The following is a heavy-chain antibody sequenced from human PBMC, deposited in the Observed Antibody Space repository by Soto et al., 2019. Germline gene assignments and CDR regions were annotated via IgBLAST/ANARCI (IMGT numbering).Heavy chain of an antibody. J-gene: IGHJ5*02. Sequence: QVQLVESGGGLVKPGGSLRLSCAASGFTFSDYYMSWIRQAPGRGLEWVSYISSRATTIYYAYSVKGRFTISRDNAKNSLSLLMKSLRVEDTAVYYCARVVYGDYRQYNWFDPWCQGTLVTVSS. D-gene: IGHD4-17*01. V-gene: IGHV3-11*01. CDR1: GFTFSDYY. CDR2: ISSRATTI. CDR3: ARVVYGDYRQYNWFDP.